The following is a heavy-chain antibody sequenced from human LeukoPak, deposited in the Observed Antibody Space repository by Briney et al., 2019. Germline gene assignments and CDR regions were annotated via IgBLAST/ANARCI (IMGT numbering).Heavy chain of an antibody. V-gene: IGHV1-69*01. CDR3: AKLEAGRYSSSWYKLDY. J-gene: IGHJ4*02. D-gene: IGHD6-13*01. Sequence: AASVKVSCKASGGTFISYAISWVRQAPGQGLEWMGGIIPIFGTANYAQKFQGRVTITADESTSTAYMELSSRRSEDTAVYYCAKLEAGRYSSSWYKLDYWGQGTLVTVSS. CDR1: GGTFISYA. CDR2: IIPIFGTA.